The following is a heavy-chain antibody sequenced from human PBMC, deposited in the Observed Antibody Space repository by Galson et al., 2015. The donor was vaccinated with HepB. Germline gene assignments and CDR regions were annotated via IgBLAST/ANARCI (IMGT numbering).Heavy chain of an antibody. J-gene: IGHJ4*02. CDR3: AKLEGGDYDISGYY. Sequence: SLRLSCAASGFTFSSYGMHWVRQAPGKGLEWVAVISYDGSNKYYADSVKGRFTISRDNSKNTLYLQMNSLRAEDTAVYYCAKLEGGDYDISGYYWGQGTLVTVSS. D-gene: IGHD3-22*01. V-gene: IGHV3-30*18. CDR2: ISYDGSNK. CDR1: GFTFSSYG.